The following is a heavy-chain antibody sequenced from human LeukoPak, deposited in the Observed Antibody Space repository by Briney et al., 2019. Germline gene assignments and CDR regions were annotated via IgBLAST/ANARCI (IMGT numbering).Heavy chain of an antibody. J-gene: IGHJ4*02. D-gene: IGHD4-17*01. Sequence: GGSLRVSCAASGFTVTNYYMNWIRQAPGKGLEWVSYISSKSGSTIYYADSVKGRFTISRDNAKSSLYLQMNSLRAEDTAVYYCARDDYGDPVDYWGQGTLVTVSS. CDR3: ARDDYGDPVDY. CDR1: GFTVTNYY. CDR2: ISSKSGSTI. V-gene: IGHV3-11*01.